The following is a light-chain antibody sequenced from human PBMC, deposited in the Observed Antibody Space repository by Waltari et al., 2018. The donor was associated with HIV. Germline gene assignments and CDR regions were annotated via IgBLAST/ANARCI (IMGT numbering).Light chain of an antibody. CDR3: SSYISSATPE. CDR2: EVT. CDR1: SSDVGDYY. J-gene: IGLJ3*02. V-gene: IGLV2-14*01. Sequence: QSALTQPASVSGSPGQSISISCTGTSSDVGDYYVSWYQHQSGKAPKVIIYEVTNRPAGVSHRFSGSKSGNTASLTISGLLPEDEADYFCSSYISSATPEFGGGTRLTVL.